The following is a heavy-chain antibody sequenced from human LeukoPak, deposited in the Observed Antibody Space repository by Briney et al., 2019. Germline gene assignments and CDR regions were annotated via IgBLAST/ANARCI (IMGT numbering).Heavy chain of an antibody. D-gene: IGHD3-10*01. Sequence: GGSLRLSCAASGFTFSSYEMNWVRQAPGKGLEWVSYISSSGSTIYYADSVKGRFTISRDNAKNSLYLQMNSLRAEDTAVYYCARGVGPSHYYYYYMDVWGKGTTVTISS. CDR3: ARGVGPSHYYYYYMDV. J-gene: IGHJ6*03. CDR2: ISSSGSTI. V-gene: IGHV3-48*03. CDR1: GFTFSSYE.